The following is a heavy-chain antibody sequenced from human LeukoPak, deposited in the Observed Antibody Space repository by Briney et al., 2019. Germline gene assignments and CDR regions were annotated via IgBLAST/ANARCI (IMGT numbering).Heavy chain of an antibody. CDR1: GGSFSGYY. CDR2: LNHSGST. D-gene: IGHD3-3*01. J-gene: IGHJ4*02. Sequence: SETLSLTCAVYGGSFSGYYWSWIRQPPGKGLEWIGELNHSGSTNYNPSLKSRVTISVETSKNQFYLELSSVTAAGTAVYYCARSDFWSGSVIDYWGQGTLVTVSS. V-gene: IGHV4-34*01. CDR3: ARSDFWSGSVIDY.